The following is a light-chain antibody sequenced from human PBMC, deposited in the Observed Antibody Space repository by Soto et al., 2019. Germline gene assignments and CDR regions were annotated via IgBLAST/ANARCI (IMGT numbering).Light chain of an antibody. CDR2: DAS. CDR1: QSVSSY. V-gene: IGKV3-11*01. J-gene: IGKJ4*01. CDR3: QQRSNLWLT. Sequence: EIVLTQSPATLSLSPGDRATLSCRASQSVSSYLAWYQQKPGQAPRLLIYDASNRATGIPVRFSGSGSGTDFTLTISSLEPEDFPVYYCQQRSNLWLTFGGGAKVQI.